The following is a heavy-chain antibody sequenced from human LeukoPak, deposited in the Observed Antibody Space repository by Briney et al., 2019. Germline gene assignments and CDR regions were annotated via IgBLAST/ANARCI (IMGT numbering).Heavy chain of an antibody. V-gene: IGHV3-7*01. CDR2: IKQDGTEK. CDR3: AREWVSTDY. J-gene: IGHJ4*02. D-gene: IGHD5/OR15-5a*01. Sequence: GGSLRLSCAASGFTFNNFWMNWVRQAPGKGLQWVANIKQDGTEKYYVDSVKGRFTISRDSAKNSLYLQMNSLRAEDTAVYYCAREWVSTDYWGQGTLVTVSS. CDR1: GFTFNNFW.